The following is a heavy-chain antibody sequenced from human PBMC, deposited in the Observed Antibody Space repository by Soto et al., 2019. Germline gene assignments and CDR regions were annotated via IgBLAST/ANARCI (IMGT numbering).Heavy chain of an antibody. V-gene: IGHV3-23*01. CDR3: AKNPGYYYDSTGYHFDY. CDR1: EFTFSNYA. Sequence: TGGSLRLSCAASEFTFSNYAMSRVRQAPGKGLEWVSAISYGGGTTYYADSVKGRFTISRDNSKNTLYLQMNSLRAEDTAVYYCAKNPGYYYDSTGYHFDYWGQGTLVTVS. J-gene: IGHJ4*02. D-gene: IGHD3-22*01. CDR2: ISYGGGTT.